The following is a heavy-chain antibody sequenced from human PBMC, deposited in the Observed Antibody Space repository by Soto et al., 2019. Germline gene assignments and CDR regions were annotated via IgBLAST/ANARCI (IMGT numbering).Heavy chain of an antibody. CDR2: IHPSGST. D-gene: IGHD3-16*01. CDR3: ARGRDDYKLGSV. CDR1: GGSLSDYY. J-gene: IGHJ6*02. Sequence: SSETLSLTCAVSGGSLSDYYWPWIRQSPGKGLEWIGEIHPSGSTYYNPSLRSRVTISVDTSKNQFSLKLTSLTAADTAIYYCARGRDDYKLGSVRGHGTTVTASS. V-gene: IGHV4-34*01.